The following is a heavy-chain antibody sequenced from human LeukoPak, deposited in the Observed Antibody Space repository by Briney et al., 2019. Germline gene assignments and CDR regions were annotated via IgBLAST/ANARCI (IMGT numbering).Heavy chain of an antibody. V-gene: IGHV4-34*01. J-gene: IGHJ4*02. CDR2: INHSGST. CDR1: GGSFSGYY. Sequence: SETLSLTCAVYGGSFSGYYWSWTRQPPGKGLEWIGEINHSGSTNYNPSLKSRVTISVDTSKNQFSLKLSSVTAADTAVYYCARFNYYGSGSYYKGIDYWGQGTLVTVSS. D-gene: IGHD3-10*01. CDR3: ARFNYYGSGSYYKGIDY.